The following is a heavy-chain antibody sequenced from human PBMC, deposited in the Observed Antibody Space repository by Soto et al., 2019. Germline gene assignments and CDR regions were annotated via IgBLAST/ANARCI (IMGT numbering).Heavy chain of an antibody. CDR2: LYYSGSR. CDR3: ARGLLPNFYYYYMDV. J-gene: IGHJ6*03. V-gene: IGHV4-59*08. D-gene: IGHD1-7*01. CDR1: GGSISSHY. Sequence: QLQESGPGLVKASETLSLTCRVSGGSISSHYWSWIRQPPGKGLEWIGNLYYSGSRIYNPSLNSRVTISVDTSSHQFSLIMRSVSAADTAVYFCARGLLPNFYYYYMDVWGRGTTVTVS.